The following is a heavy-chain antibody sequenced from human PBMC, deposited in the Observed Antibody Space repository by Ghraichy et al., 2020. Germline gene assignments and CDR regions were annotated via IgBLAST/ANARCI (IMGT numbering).Heavy chain of an antibody. D-gene: IGHD2-2*01. CDR3: ARVTLPIVVVPAAPDY. J-gene: IGHJ4*02. V-gene: IGHV3-7*03. CDR2: IKQDGSEK. CDR1: GFTFSSYW. Sequence: GESLNISCAASGFTFSSYWMSWVRQAPGKGLEWVANIKQDGSEKYYVDSVKGRFTISRDNAKNSLYLQMNSLRAEDTAVYYCARVTLPIVVVPAAPDYWGQGTLVTVSS.